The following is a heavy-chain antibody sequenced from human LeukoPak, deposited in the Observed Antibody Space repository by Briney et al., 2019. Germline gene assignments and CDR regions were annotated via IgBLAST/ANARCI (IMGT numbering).Heavy chain of an antibody. Sequence: PGGSLRLSCAASGFTFSSYGMHWVRQAPGKGLEWVAVISYDGSNKYYADSVKGRFTISRDNSKNTLYLQMNSLRAEDTAVFYRAKLDFWSGTTWGQGTMVTVSS. V-gene: IGHV3-30*18. CDR3: AKLDFWSGTT. J-gene: IGHJ3*01. CDR2: ISYDGSNK. D-gene: IGHD3-3*01. CDR1: GFTFSSYG.